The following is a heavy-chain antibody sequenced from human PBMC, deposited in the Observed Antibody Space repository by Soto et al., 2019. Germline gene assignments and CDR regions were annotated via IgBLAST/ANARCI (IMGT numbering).Heavy chain of an antibody. V-gene: IGHV3-33*01. Sequence: QAQLLESGGGVAQPGRSLRLSCAASGFNFRNYGMHWVRQAPGKGLEWVADISHDGSNKNYADFVKGRFTISRDNSQRMVYLEMSSLRVEDTALYLCATERAPYKTGWYAYWGQGTPVTVFS. J-gene: IGHJ4*02. CDR2: ISHDGSNK. CDR1: GFNFRNYG. D-gene: IGHD6-19*01. CDR3: ATERAPYKTGWYAY.